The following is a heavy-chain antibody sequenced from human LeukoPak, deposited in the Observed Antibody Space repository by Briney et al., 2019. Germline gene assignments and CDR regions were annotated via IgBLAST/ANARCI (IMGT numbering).Heavy chain of an antibody. CDR1: GFSLSSNT. J-gene: IGHJ4*02. D-gene: IGHD3/OR15-3a*01. V-gene: IGHV3-64D*09. CDR2: ITTNGDNT. Sequence: GGSLRLSCSAPGFSLSSNTMHWVRQAPGKGLEHVSAITTNGDNTYYADSVKGRFTISRDNSKNTLFLQMSSLGADDTAVYYCVCGFGTGPMYWGQGTLVTVSS. CDR3: VCGFGTGPMY.